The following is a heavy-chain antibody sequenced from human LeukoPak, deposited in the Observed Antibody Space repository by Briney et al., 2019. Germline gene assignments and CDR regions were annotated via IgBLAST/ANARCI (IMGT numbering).Heavy chain of an antibody. CDR3: ARNNGMDV. CDR1: GFALSSHW. CDR2: VNRDGSET. V-gene: IGHV3-7*03. J-gene: IGHJ6*02. Sequence: PGGSLRLSCAASGFALSSHWMTWVRQVRGRGPEWVANVNRDGSETYYLDSVKGRFTISKDNAKNSLYLQMNSLRAEDTALYHCARNNGMDVWGQGTTVIVS.